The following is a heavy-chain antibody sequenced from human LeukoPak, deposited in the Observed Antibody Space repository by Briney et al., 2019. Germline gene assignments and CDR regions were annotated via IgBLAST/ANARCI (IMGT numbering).Heavy chain of an antibody. CDR1: GFTFSSYG. Sequence: GGSLRLSCEASGFTFSSYGMHWVRQAPGKGLEWVSYISSSGSTIYYADSVKGRFTISRDNAKNSLYLQMNSLRAQDTAVYYCAELGITMIGGVWGKGTTVTISS. CDR2: ISSSGSTI. J-gene: IGHJ6*04. V-gene: IGHV3-48*03. CDR3: AELGITMIGGV. D-gene: IGHD3-10*02.